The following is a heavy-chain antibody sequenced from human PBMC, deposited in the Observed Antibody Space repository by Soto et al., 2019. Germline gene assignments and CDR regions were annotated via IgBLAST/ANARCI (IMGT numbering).Heavy chain of an antibody. V-gene: IGHV3-7*03. J-gene: IGHJ5*02. CDR3: ARPLYGSGSVWLDP. CDR1: GFTFSGYW. D-gene: IGHD3-10*01. CDR2: IKEDGSEK. Sequence: GGSLRLSCSASGFTFSGYWMTWVRQAPGKGLEWVANIKEDGSEKYYVDSVKGRFTISRDNPKNSLYLQMNSLRADDTAVYYCARPLYGSGSVWLDPWGQGTLVTVYS.